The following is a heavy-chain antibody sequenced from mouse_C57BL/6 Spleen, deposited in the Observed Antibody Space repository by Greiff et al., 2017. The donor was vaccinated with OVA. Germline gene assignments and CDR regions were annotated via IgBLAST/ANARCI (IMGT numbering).Heavy chain of an antibody. CDR2: IRSKSNNYAT. D-gene: IGHD2-4*01. V-gene: IGHV10-1*01. CDR3: VRHEDYDDDNYFDY. Sequence: EVQLVESGGGLVQPKGSLKLSCAASGFSFNTYAMNWVRQAPGKGLEWVARIRSKSNNYATYYADSVKDRFTISRDDSESMLYLQMNNLKTEDTAMYYCVRHEDYDDDNYFDYWGQGTTLTVSS. CDR1: GFSFNTYA. J-gene: IGHJ2*01.